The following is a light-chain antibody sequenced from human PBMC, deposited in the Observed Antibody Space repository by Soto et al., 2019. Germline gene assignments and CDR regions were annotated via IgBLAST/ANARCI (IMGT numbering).Light chain of an antibody. CDR1: SSDVGGYKY. CDR3: SSYAGSNNYV. J-gene: IGLJ1*01. Sequence: QSVLTQPPSASGSPGQSVTISCTGTSSDVGGYKYVSWYQQYPGKAPKLMIYAVNKRPSGVPDRLSGSKSGNTASLTVSGLQAEDEADYYCSSYAGSNNYVFGTGTKVTVL. V-gene: IGLV2-8*01. CDR2: AVN.